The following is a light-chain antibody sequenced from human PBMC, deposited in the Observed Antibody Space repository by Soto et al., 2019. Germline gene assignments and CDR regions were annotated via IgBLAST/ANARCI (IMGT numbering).Light chain of an antibody. CDR2: WAS. CDR3: QQYYSTPLT. V-gene: IGKV4-1*01. J-gene: IGKJ4*01. Sequence: IVMTQSPDSLAVSLGERATINCKSSQSVLYSYNNKNCLAWYQQKPGQPPKLLIYWASTRESGVADRFSGSGSGTDFTLTISSLQAEDVAVYYCQQYYSTPLTFGGGTKVEIK. CDR1: QSVLYSYNNKNC.